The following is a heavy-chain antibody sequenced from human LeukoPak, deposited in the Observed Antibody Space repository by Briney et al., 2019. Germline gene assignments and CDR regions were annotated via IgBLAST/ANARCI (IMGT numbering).Heavy chain of an antibody. CDR2: IYYSGST. CDR3: ARRGGNSGELDY. CDR1: GGSISGYY. Sequence: SETLSLTCTVSGGSISGYYWSWIRQPPGKGLEWIGYIYYSGSTNYNPSLKSRVTISVDTSKNQFSLKLSSVTAADTAVYYCARRGGNSGELDYWGQGTLVTVSS. D-gene: IGHD2-21*02. J-gene: IGHJ4*02. V-gene: IGHV4-59*08.